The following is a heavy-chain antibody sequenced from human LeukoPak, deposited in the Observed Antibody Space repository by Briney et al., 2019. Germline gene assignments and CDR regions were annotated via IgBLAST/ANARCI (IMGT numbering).Heavy chain of an antibody. CDR1: GGTFSSYA. CDR2: IIPIFGTA. Sequence: SVKVSCKASGGTFSSYAISWVRQAPGQGLEWMGGIIPIFGTANYAQKFQGRVTITADESTSAAYMELSSLRSEDTAVYYCASSSQGIAAKYNWFDPWGQGTLVTVSS. CDR3: ASSSQGIAAKYNWFDP. J-gene: IGHJ5*02. D-gene: IGHD6-13*01. V-gene: IGHV1-69*13.